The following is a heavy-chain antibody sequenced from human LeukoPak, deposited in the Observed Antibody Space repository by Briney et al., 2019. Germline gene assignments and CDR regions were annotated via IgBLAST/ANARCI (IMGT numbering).Heavy chain of an antibody. CDR3: ARGGLEDLFDY. Sequence: SETLSLTCAVYGGSFSGYYWSWIRQPPGKGLEWIGEINHSGSTNYNPSLKSRVTISVDTSKNQFSLKLSSVTAADTAVYYCARGGLEDLFDYWGQGTLVTVSS. CDR2: INHSGST. CDR1: GGSFSGYY. V-gene: IGHV4-34*01. D-gene: IGHD6-6*01. J-gene: IGHJ4*02.